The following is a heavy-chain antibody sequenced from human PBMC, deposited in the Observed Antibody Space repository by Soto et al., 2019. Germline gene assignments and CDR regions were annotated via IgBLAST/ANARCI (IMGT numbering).Heavy chain of an antibody. D-gene: IGHD4-17*01. Sequence: QVQLVESGGGVVQPGRSLRLSCAASGFTFSSYGMHWVRQAPGKGLEWVAVISYDGSNKYYADSVKGRFTLSRDNSKNTLYLQMNSLRAEDTAVYYCAIAPTLDYGDPPFDHWCQGTLVTVSS. CDR2: ISYDGSNK. V-gene: IGHV3-30*03. CDR1: GFTFSSYG. J-gene: IGHJ4*02. CDR3: AIAPTLDYGDPPFDH.